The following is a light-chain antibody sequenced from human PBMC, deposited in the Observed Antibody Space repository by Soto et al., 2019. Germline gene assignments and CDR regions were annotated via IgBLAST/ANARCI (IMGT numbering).Light chain of an antibody. V-gene: IGKV3-20*01. Sequence: EIVLTQSPGTLSLSPGERASLSCRASQSVNSKYLAWYQQKPGQDPRLVIYGASNRATGLPDRFSGSGSGTDFTLTISRLEPEDFAFYYWHHYGSSFGGGTRVEFK. CDR2: GAS. CDR3: HHYGSS. CDR1: QSVNSKY. J-gene: IGKJ4*01.